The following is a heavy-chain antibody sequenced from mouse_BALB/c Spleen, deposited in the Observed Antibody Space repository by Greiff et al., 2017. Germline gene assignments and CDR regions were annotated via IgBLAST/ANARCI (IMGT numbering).Heavy chain of an antibody. CDR2: IYPGSGST. CDR1: GYNFTSYW. V-gene: IGHV1-55*01. D-gene: IGHD2-14*01. Sequence: QVQLQQPGAELVKPGTSVKLSCKASGYNFTSYWINWGKLRPGQGLEWFGDIYPGSGSTNYNEKFKSKATLTVDTSSSTAYMQLSSLASEDSALYYCARCVYYRDSYAMDYWGQGTSVTVSS. CDR3: ARCVYYRDSYAMDY. J-gene: IGHJ4*01.